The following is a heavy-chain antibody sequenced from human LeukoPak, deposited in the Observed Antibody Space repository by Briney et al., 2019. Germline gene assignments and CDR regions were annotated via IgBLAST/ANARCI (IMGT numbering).Heavy chain of an antibody. V-gene: IGHV1-24*01. Sequence: ASVKVSCKVSGYTLTELSMHWVRQAPGKGLEGMGGFDPEDGETIYAQKFQGRVTMTEDTSTDTAYMELSSLRSEDTAVYYCATVPRDPVLLWYWGQGTLVTVSS. CDR2: FDPEDGET. CDR1: GYTLTELS. J-gene: IGHJ4*02. CDR3: ATVPRDPVLLWY. D-gene: IGHD2-21*01.